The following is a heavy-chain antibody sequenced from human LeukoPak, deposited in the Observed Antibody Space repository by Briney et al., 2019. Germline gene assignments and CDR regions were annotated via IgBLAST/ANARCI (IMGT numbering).Heavy chain of an antibody. CDR2: ISKYSDYI. V-gene: IGHV3-21*01. CDR1: GFTFRSYS. Sequence: GGSLRLSCAASGFTFRSYSMNWVRQAPGKGLEWVSTISKYSDYIYYADSVKGRFTISRDNAKNSLDLQMNSLTADDTAVYFCARDLSSGNPGGFDYWGQGTLVTVSS. CDR3: ARDLSSGNPGGFDY. D-gene: IGHD3-3*01. J-gene: IGHJ4*02.